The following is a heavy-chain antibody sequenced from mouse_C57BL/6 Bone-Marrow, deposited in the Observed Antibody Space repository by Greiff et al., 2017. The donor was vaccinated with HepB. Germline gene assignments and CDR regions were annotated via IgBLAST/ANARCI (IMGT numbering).Heavy chain of an antibody. D-gene: IGHD1-1*01. J-gene: IGHJ2*01. CDR1: GYTFTDYE. CDR2: IDPETGGT. V-gene: IGHV1-15*01. Sequence: VQLQESGAELVRPGASVTLSCKASGYTFTDYEMHWVKQTPVHGLEWIGAIDPETGGTAYNQKFKGKAILTADKSSSTAYMELRSLTSEDSAVYYCTRGPITTVVADYWGQGTTLTVSS. CDR3: TRGPITTVVADY.